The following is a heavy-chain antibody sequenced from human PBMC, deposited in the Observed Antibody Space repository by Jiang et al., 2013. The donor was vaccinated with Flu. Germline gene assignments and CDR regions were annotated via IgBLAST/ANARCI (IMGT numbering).Heavy chain of an antibody. D-gene: IGHD2-15*01. CDR3: ASLSPYCSGGSCYIDY. CDR1: AFTFSDNY. V-gene: IGHV3-11*06. J-gene: IGHJ4*02. CDR2: LSSTSSYT. Sequence: VQLVESGGGLVKPGGSLRLSCAASAFTFSDNYMSWIRQAPGKGLEWVSYLSSTSSYTKYADSVKGRFTISRDNAKNSLYLQMNSLRAEDTAVYYCASLSPYCSGGSCYIDYWGQGTLVTV.